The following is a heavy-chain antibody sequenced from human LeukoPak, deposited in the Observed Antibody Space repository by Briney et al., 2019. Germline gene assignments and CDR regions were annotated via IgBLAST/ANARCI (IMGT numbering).Heavy chain of an antibody. D-gene: IGHD2-2*01. CDR3: ATDRVVPASIGGIWFDP. CDR1: GYTLTESS. V-gene: IGHV1-24*01. J-gene: IGHJ5*02. CDR2: FDPEDGET. Sequence: ASVKVSCKVSGYTLTESSMHWVRQAPGKGLEWMGGFDPEDGETIYAQKFQGRVTMTEDTSTDTAFMELSSLRSEDTAVYYCATDRVVPASIGGIWFDPWGQGTLVTVSS.